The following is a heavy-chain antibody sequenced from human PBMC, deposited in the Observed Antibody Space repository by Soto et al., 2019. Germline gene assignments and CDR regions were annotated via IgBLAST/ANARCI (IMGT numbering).Heavy chain of an antibody. CDR2: IYHSGST. CDR3: ARGPFTILRGVNYGMDV. Sequence: PSETLSLTCAVSGGSISSGGYSWSWIRQPPGKGLEWIGYIYHSGSTYYNPSLKSRVTISVDRSKNQFSLKLSSVTAADTAVYYCARGPFTILRGVNYGMDVWGQGTTVTVSS. D-gene: IGHD3-10*01. J-gene: IGHJ6*02. CDR1: GGSISSGGYS. V-gene: IGHV4-30-2*01.